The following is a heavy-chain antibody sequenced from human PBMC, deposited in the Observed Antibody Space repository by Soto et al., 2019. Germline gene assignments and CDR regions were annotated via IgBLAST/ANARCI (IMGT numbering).Heavy chain of an antibody. CDR2: ISYDGSNK. Sequence: QVQLVESGGGVVQPGRSLRLSYATSGFSFSSYGMHWVRQAPGKGLEWVARISYDGSNKYYAESVKGRFTISRDNSKNPLYVQMNSLRAEDTAVYYCAKDLTGGGAHWGQGTLVTVSS. CDR1: GFSFSSYG. CDR3: AKDLTGGGAH. J-gene: IGHJ4*02. V-gene: IGHV3-30*18. D-gene: IGHD3-16*01.